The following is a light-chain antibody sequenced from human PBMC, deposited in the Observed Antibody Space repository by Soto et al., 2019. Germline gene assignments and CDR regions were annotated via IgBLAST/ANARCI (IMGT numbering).Light chain of an antibody. Sequence: DIVMTQSPDSLAVSLGERATINCKSSQSVLYSSNNKNYLAWYQQKPGQPPKLLIYWASTRESGVPDRFIGSGSGTDFTLTISSLQAEDVAAYYCQQYYNTPLTFGGGTKVEIK. CDR2: WAS. V-gene: IGKV4-1*01. CDR3: QQYYNTPLT. J-gene: IGKJ4*01. CDR1: QSVLYSSNNKNY.